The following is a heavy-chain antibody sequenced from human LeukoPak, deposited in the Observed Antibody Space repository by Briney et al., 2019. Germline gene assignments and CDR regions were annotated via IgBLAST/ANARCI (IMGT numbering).Heavy chain of an antibody. D-gene: IGHD3-10*01. CDR3: ARDQTYSGSGIYTYFDY. CDR2: IYSTGST. J-gene: IGHJ4*02. Sequence: SETLSLTCTVSGGSISSGGHYWSWIRQPAGKGLEYLGRIYSTGSTNYNPSLRSRVTISVDTSKNHFSLKLSSVTAADTAVYYCARDQTYSGSGIYTYFDYWGQGILVTVS. V-gene: IGHV4-61*02. CDR1: GGSISSGGHY.